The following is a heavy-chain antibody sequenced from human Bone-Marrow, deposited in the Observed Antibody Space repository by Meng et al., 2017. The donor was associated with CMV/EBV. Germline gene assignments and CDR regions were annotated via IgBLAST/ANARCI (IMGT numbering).Heavy chain of an antibody. J-gene: IGHJ2*01. V-gene: IGHV5-51*01. CDR3: ARLGIYGEGELWCFDL. Sequence: GYSFTSYWIGWVRQVPGEGLEWMGIIYPGDSDTRYSPSFQGQVTISADKSISTAYLQWSSLKASDTAMYYCARLGIYGEGELWCFDLWGRGTLVTVSS. D-gene: IGHD4-17*01. CDR2: IYPGDSDT. CDR1: GYSFTSYW.